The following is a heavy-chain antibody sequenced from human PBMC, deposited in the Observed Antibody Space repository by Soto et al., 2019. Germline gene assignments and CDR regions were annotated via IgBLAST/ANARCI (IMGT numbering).Heavy chain of an antibody. J-gene: IGHJ3*01. CDR3: VRDDQWAVDV. Sequence: EVQLVESGGGLIQPRRSLRISCAASGFNFRNYAMNWVRQAPGKGLEWISYISVGGGSIFYAESVKDRFTISRDDVQNSLYLQMNTLREEDTALYYCVRDDQWAVDVWGQGTMVIVSS. V-gene: IGHV3-48*02. CDR1: GFNFRNYA. CDR2: ISVGGGSI. D-gene: IGHD6-19*01.